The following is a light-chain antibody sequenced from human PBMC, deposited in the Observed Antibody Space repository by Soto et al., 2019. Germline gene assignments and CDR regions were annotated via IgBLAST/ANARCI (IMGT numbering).Light chain of an antibody. Sequence: QSVLTQPPSASGTPGQRVTISCPGSSSNIGSNSVNWYQQLPGTAPKLLIYSNDRRPSGVPDRFSGSKSGTSASLAISGLQSEDEADYYCAAWDDSLNGYAFGTGTKVTVL. CDR2: SND. J-gene: IGLJ1*01. CDR1: SSNIGSNS. V-gene: IGLV1-44*01. CDR3: AAWDDSLNGYA.